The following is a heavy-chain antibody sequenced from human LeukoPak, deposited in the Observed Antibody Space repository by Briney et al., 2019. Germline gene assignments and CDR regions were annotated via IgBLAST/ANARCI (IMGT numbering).Heavy chain of an antibody. CDR3: ASLSPAVLLWFGEFPSDYYYYGMDV. V-gene: IGHV1-3*01. CDR2: INAGNGNT. J-gene: IGHJ6*02. D-gene: IGHD3-10*01. CDR1: GYTFTRYV. Sequence: GASVKVSCKASGYTFTRYVMHWVRQAAEQRLEWMGWINAGNGNTKYSQKFQVRVTITRDTSASTAYMELSSLRSEDPAVYYCASLSPAVLLWFGEFPSDYYYYGMDVWGQGTTVTVSS.